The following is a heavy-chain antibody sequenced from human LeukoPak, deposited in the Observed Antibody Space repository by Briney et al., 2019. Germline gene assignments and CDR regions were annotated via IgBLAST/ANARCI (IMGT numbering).Heavy chain of an antibody. CDR1: GDSVISGLYY. CDR2: VYYSGST. J-gene: IGHJ4*02. Sequence: SETLSLTCSVSGDSVISGLYYWTWVRQPPGKGLEWMGYVYYSGSTTYSPSLKSRVTISVDTSKNQFSLNLRSVTAADTAVYYCARGKYYGDSDYWGQGTLVTVSS. CDR3: ARGKYYGDSDY. V-gene: IGHV4-61*01. D-gene: IGHD3-3*01.